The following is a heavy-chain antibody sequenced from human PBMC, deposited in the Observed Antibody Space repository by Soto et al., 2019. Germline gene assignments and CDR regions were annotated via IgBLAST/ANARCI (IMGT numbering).Heavy chain of an antibody. CDR3: TRGGYTAMYYFDY. V-gene: IGHV3-73*01. J-gene: IGHJ4*02. D-gene: IGHD5-18*01. CDR2: IRSKANSYAT. CDR1: GFTFSGSA. Sequence: GGSLRLSCAASGFTFSGSAMHWVRQASGKGLEWVGRIRSKANSYATAYAASVKGRFTISRDDSKNTAYLQMNSLKTEDTAVYYCTRGGYTAMYYFDYWGQGTLVTVSS.